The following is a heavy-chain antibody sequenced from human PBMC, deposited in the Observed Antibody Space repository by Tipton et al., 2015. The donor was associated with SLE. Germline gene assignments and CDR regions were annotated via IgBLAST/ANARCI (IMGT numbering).Heavy chain of an antibody. V-gene: IGHV3-23*01. CDR2: IGGSGGST. J-gene: IGHJ4*02. Sequence: SGFTFSSYAMSWVRQAPGKGLEWVSTIGGSGGSTYYADSVKGRFTISRDNSKNTLYLQMNSLRAEDTAVYYCAKVLSGWFDYWGQGSLVTVSS. D-gene: IGHD6-19*01. CDR1: GFTFSSYA. CDR3: AKVLSGWFDY.